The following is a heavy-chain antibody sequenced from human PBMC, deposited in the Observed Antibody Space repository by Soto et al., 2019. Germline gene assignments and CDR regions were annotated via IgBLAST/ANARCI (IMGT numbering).Heavy chain of an antibody. CDR1: GFTFGFYW. D-gene: IGHD4-17*01. V-gene: IGHV3-7*03. CDR3: ARIRANDYEIDY. J-gene: IGHJ4*02. Sequence: HPGGSLRLSCAASGFTFGFYWMTWVRQAPGKGLEWVANIKRDGSEQYYVDSVKGRFTISRDNAKNSLFLQMNSLRAVDTAIYYCARIRANDYEIDYWGQGTLVTVS. CDR2: IKRDGSEQ.